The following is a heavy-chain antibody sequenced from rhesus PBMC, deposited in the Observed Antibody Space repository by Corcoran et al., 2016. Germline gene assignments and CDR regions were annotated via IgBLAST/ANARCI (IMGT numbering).Heavy chain of an antibody. Sequence: QVQLQESGPGLVKPSETLSLTCAVSGYSISSGYAWSWIRQPPGTGLEWIGYMGGSSGSTNYNPSLKRRVTISKDTSKNQFSRKLSSVTAADTAVYYGARSYSSGWASAYYFDYWGQGVLVTVSS. V-gene: IGHV4-127*01. CDR3: ARSYSSGWASAYYFDY. CDR2: MGGSSGST. CDR1: GYSISSGYA. J-gene: IGHJ4*01. D-gene: IGHD6-31*01.